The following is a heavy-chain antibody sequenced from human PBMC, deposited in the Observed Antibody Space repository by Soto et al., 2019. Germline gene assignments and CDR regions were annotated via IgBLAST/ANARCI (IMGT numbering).Heavy chain of an antibody. Sequence: SETLSLTCTVSGGSISRYYWSWIRQPAGKGLEWIGCIYYSGSTNYNTSLKSGATISVDTSKTQCSLKLSSVTAADTAVYYCAGGSYYYYYYMDVWGKGTTVTVSS. D-gene: IGHD1-26*01. V-gene: IGHV4-59*08. J-gene: IGHJ6*03. CDR1: GGSISRYY. CDR2: IYYSGST. CDR3: AGGSYYYYYYMDV.